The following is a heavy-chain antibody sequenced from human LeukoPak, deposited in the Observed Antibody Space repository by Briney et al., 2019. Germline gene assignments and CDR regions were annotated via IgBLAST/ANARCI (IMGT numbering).Heavy chain of an antibody. J-gene: IGHJ4*02. D-gene: IGHD3-9*01. CDR3: ARDFDRTGDFHHFDY. Sequence: GGSLRLSCSASGFTFSSYAMHWVRQAPGKGLEYVSAISSNGGSTYYADSVKGRFTISRDNSKNTLYLQMNSLRAEDTAVYYCARDFDRTGDFHHFDYWGPGTLVTVSS. V-gene: IGHV3-64*04. CDR2: ISSNGGST. CDR1: GFTFSSYA.